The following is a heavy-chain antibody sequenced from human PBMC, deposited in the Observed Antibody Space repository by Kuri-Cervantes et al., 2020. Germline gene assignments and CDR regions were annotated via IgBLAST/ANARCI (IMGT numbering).Heavy chain of an antibody. D-gene: IGHD4-23*01. Sequence: GGSLRLSCAASGFTFSSYWMSWVRQAPGKGLGWVANIKQDGSEKYYVDSVKGRFTISRDNAKNSLYLQMNSLRAEDTAVYYCARVLLKIPDYGGNWGWFDPWGQGALVTVSS. CDR2: IKQDGSEK. V-gene: IGHV3-7*01. CDR3: ARVLLKIPDYGGNWGWFDP. CDR1: GFTFSSYW. J-gene: IGHJ5*02.